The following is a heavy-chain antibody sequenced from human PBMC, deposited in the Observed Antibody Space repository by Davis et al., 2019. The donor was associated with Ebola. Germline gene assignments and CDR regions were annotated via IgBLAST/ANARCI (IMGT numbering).Heavy chain of an antibody. J-gene: IGHJ4*02. D-gene: IGHD3-10*01. CDR3: ARETYYYGSENYYTSYFDY. Sequence: GESLKISCAASGFTFSDYYMSWIRQAPGKGLEWVSYISSSGSTIYYADSVKGRFTISRDNAKNSLYLQMNSLRAEDTAVYYCARETYYYGSENYYTSYFDYWGQGTLVTVSS. CDR2: ISSSGSTI. CDR1: GFTFSDYY. V-gene: IGHV3-11*01.